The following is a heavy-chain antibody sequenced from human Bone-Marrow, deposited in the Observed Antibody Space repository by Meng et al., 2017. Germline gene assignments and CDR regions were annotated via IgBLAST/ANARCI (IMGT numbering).Heavy chain of an antibody. Sequence: VQRVGAGGGFVKPGGSLRLACAASGFTFSSAWMTWVRQAPGKGLEWIGRMKSNVDGGTVDYAAAVKGRFFISRDDSENTFYLQMNSLKTEDTAVYYCSGHVDYWGHGTLVTVSS. CDR3: SGHVDY. CDR2: MKSNVDGGTV. V-gene: IGHV3-15*01. CDR1: GFTFSSAW. J-gene: IGHJ4*01.